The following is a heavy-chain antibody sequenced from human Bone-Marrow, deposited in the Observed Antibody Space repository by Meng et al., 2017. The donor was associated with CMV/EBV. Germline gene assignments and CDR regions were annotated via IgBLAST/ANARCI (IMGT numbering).Heavy chain of an antibody. CDR1: GFTFIRYA. D-gene: IGHD3-10*01. CDR2: ISSCSAI. V-gene: IGHV3-48*04. Sequence: GESLKISCVVSGFTFIRYAIKWVRQAQGKGLEWVSHISSCSAIYYEDSVKGRFTISRDNAKISLYLQMNTLRAEDTAVYYCVVRDYHNDNWGLGRLVTVSS. CDR3: VVRDYHNDN. J-gene: IGHJ4*02.